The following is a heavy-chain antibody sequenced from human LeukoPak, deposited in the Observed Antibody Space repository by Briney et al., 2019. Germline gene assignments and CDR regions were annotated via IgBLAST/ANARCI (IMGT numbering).Heavy chain of an antibody. J-gene: IGHJ4*02. CDR3: ARGGSYVHY. D-gene: IGHD1-26*01. CDR2: INSGGSAI. CDR1: GFTFNSYE. V-gene: IGHV3-48*03. Sequence: PGGSLRLSCAASGFTFNSYEMNWVRQAPGKGLEWVSYINSGGSAIYYADSVKGRFTISRDNAKNLLYLQMNSLRADDTAVYYCARGGSYVHYWGQGTLVTVSS.